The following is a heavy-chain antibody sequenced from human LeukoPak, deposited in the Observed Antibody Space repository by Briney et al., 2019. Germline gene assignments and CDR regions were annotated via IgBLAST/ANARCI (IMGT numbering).Heavy chain of an antibody. CDR2: IKPDGSAQ. CDR1: GVTFSSNC. J-gene: IGHJ4*02. Sequence: GGSVRLSCATSGVTFSSNCISWVRHVPGRGLDWVANIKPDGSAQYYAASVKGRFTVSRDNAKNSLYLQMNSLRVEDTAVYYCARANNSSWHNWGQGTLVTVSA. CDR3: ARANNSSWHN. D-gene: IGHD6-13*01. V-gene: IGHV3-7*01.